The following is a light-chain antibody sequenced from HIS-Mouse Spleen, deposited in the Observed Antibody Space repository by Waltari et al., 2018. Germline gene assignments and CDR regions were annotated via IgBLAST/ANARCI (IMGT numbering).Light chain of an antibody. CDR1: SSAVGGSNY. Sequence: QSALTQPRSVSGSPGQSVTISCPGTSSAVGGSNYVPWYQQHPGKAPKLMIYDVSKRPSGVPDRFSGSKSGNTASLTISGLQAEDEADYYCCSYAGSYTFVVFGGGTKLTVL. CDR2: DVS. CDR3: CSYAGSYTFVV. J-gene: IGLJ2*01. V-gene: IGLV2-11*01.